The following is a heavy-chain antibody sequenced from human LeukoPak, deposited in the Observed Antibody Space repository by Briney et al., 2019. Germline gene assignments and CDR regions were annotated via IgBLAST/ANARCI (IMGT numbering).Heavy chain of an antibody. CDR1: GGSISSSSYY. J-gene: IGHJ4*02. CDR3: ARVFDS. Sequence: SETLSLTCTVSGGSISSSSYYWGWVRQPPGKGPEWIGDIFYTGKTNYNPSLKSRVSISIDTSKNQFSLKLTSVTAADTAVYYCARVFDSWGQGTLVTVSS. V-gene: IGHV4-39*07. CDR2: IFYTGKT.